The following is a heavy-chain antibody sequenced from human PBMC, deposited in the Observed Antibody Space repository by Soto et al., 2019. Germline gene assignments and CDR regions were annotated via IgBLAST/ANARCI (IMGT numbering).Heavy chain of an antibody. J-gene: IGHJ5*02. Sequence: PRGSLRLSCAASGFTVSSNYMSWVRQAPGKGLEWVSVIYSGGSTYYADSVKGRFTISRDNSKNTLYLQMNSLRAEDTAVYYCARASPSYYDFWSGYNWFDPWGQGTLVTVSS. CDR1: GFTVSSNY. CDR3: ARASPSYYDFWSGYNWFDP. CDR2: IYSGGST. D-gene: IGHD3-3*01. V-gene: IGHV3-53*01.